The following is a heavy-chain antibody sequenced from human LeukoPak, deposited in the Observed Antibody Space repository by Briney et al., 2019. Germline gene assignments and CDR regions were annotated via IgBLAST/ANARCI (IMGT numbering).Heavy chain of an antibody. J-gene: IGHJ3*02. CDR2: IYYSGGT. Sequence: SETLSLTCTVSGGSISSYYWSWIRQPPGKGLEWIGYIYYSGGTNYNPSLKSRVTISVDTSKNQFSLKLSSVTAADTAVYYCARESTVTDAFDIWGQGTMVTVSS. CDR1: GGSISSYY. CDR3: ARESTVTDAFDI. D-gene: IGHD4-17*01. V-gene: IGHV4-59*01.